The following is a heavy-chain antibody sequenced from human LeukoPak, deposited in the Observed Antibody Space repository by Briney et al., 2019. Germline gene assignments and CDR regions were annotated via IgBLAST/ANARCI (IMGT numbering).Heavy chain of an antibody. CDR3: ARVNAPVGTFDY. Sequence: SETLSLTCTVSGYSISSTYYGAWIRQPPGKGLEWIATISHSGNTYYTPSLESRLTISLDTSKKHFSLRLSSVTAADTAVYYCARVNAPVGTFDYWGLGTLVAVSS. CDR1: GYSISSTYY. D-gene: IGHD1-1*01. CDR2: ISHSGNT. V-gene: IGHV4-38-2*02. J-gene: IGHJ4*02.